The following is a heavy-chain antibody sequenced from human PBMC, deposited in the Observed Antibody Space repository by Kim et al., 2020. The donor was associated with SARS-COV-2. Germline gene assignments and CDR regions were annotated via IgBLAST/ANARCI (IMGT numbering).Heavy chain of an antibody. CDR2: ISYDGSNK. Sequence: GGSLRLSCAASGFTFSSYGMHWVRQAPGKGLEWVAVISYDGSNKYYADSVKGRFTISRDNSKNTLYLQMNSLRAEDTAVYYCAKDGRQLVHNNYFDYWGQGTLVTVSS. CDR3: AKDGRQLVHNNYFDY. D-gene: IGHD6-6*01. CDR1: GFTFSSYG. V-gene: IGHV3-30*18. J-gene: IGHJ4*02.